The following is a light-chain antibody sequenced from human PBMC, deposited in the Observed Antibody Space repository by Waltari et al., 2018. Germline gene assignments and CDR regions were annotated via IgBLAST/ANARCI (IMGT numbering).Light chain of an antibody. CDR3: QIWDSRTDHWV. V-gene: IGLV3-21*01. J-gene: IGLJ3*02. CDR2: YDN. CDR1: NRGGKK. Sequence: YDATKPRRGAVSRGQTARSNGWGGNRGGKKVQCYQLQPLRAPLLVIYYDNRRPSWIPNRFSGSNSGNPATLTISGVEAGDEADYSCQIWDSRTDHWVLGGGTRLTVL.